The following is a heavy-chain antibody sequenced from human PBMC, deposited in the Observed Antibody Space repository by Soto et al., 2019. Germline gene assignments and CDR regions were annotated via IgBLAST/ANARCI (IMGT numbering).Heavy chain of an antibody. Sequence: GGSLRLSCAASGFTFSSYAMHWVRQAPGKGLEWVAVISYDGSNKYYADSVKGRFTISRDNSKNTLYLQMNSLRAEDTAVYYCARVGITMVRGGSQGGMDVRGQGTTVTVSS. CDR2: ISYDGSNK. CDR1: GFTFSSYA. CDR3: ARVGITMVRGGSQGGMDV. D-gene: IGHD3-10*01. J-gene: IGHJ6*02. V-gene: IGHV3-30-3*01.